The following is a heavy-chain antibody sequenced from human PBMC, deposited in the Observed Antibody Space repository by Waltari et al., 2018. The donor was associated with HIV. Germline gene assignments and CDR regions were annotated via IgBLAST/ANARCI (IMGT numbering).Heavy chain of an antibody. Sequence: QLQLQESGPGLVKPSETLSLTCTVSGGSISSSRYYWGWIRQPPGKGLEWIGSIYYSGSTYYNPSLKSRVTISVDTSKNQFSLKLSSVTAADTAVYYCARGGGISQLGRGWFDPWGQGTLVTVSS. CDR1: GGSISSSRYY. J-gene: IGHJ5*02. D-gene: IGHD6-6*01. CDR2: IYYSGST. CDR3: ARGGGISQLGRGWFDP. V-gene: IGHV4-39*01.